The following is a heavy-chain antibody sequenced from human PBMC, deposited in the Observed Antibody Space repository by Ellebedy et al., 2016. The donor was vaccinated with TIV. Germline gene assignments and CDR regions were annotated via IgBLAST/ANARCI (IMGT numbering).Heavy chain of an antibody. Sequence: GESLKISCAASGFTFSSYWMNSVREAPGKGLEWVANIKQDGTEKYYVDSVKGRFTISRDNAKNSLYLQMNSLRAEDTAVYYCARDRGSSSWTPLGYWGQGTLVTVSS. V-gene: IGHV3-7*01. CDR1: GFTFSSYW. CDR2: IKQDGTEK. D-gene: IGHD2-2*01. CDR3: ARDRGSSSWTPLGY. J-gene: IGHJ4*02.